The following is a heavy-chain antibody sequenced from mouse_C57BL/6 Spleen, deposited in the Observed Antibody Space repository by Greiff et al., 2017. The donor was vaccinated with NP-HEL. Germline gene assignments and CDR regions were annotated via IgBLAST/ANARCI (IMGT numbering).Heavy chain of an antibody. V-gene: IGHV5-9-1*02. J-gene: IGHJ3*01. CDR2: ISSGGDYI. CDR1: GFTFSSYA. D-gene: IGHD1-1*02. Sequence: DVHLVESGEGLVKPGGSLKLSCAASGFTFSSYAMSWVRQTPEKRLEWVAYISSGGDYIYYADTVKGRFTISRDNARNTLYLQMSSLKSEDTAMYYCTREGNYPFAYWGQGTLVTVSA. CDR3: TREGNYPFAY.